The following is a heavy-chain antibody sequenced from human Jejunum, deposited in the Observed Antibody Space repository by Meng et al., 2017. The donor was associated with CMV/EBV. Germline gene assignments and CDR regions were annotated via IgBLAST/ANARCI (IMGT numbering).Heavy chain of an antibody. D-gene: IGHD2-2*01. V-gene: IGHV3-9*01. J-gene: IGHJ6*02. CDR2: ITWKGDTI. CDR3: ARDFQLYYYHYYGMDV. CDR1: FTFSDHA. Sequence: FTFSDHAMQWVRQDPGKGLEWVSGITWKGDTIGYADSVKGRFTISRDNDKKSLYLQMNSLRPEDTALYYCARDFQLYYYHYYGMDVWGQGTTVTVSS.